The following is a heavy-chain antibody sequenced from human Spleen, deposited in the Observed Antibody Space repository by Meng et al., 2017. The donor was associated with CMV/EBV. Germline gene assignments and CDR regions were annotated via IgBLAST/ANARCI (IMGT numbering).Heavy chain of an antibody. Sequence: LRLSCTVSGDSIRRGGHAWHWIRQHPGKGLEWLGYISDSGSAEYNPSLKSRVTISVDTSKNQFSLKLSSVTAADTAVYYCARGAVTTHRYYYYGMDVWGQGTTVTVSS. CDR2: ISDSGSA. J-gene: IGHJ6*02. CDR3: ARGAVTTHRYYYYGMDV. V-gene: IGHV4-31*03. CDR1: GDSIRRGGHA. D-gene: IGHD4-17*01.